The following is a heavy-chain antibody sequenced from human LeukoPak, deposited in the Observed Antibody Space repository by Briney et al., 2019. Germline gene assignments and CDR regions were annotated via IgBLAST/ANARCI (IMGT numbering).Heavy chain of an antibody. CDR2: ISAYNGNT. D-gene: IGHD3-10*01. J-gene: IGHJ4*02. Sequence: ASVKVSCKASGYTFSSYGINWVRQAPGQGLEWMGWISAYNGNTNYRQKLQGRVTMTTDTFTGTAYMDLRSLRSDDTAIYYCARQSPDGSGAYYNDSPDYWGQGTLVTVSS. V-gene: IGHV1-18*01. CDR3: ARQSPDGSGAYYNDSPDY. CDR1: GYTFSSYG.